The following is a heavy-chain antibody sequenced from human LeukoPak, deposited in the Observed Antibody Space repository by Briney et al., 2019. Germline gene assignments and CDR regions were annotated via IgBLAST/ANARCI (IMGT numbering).Heavy chain of an antibody. V-gene: IGHV4-39*01. J-gene: IGHJ5*02. D-gene: IGHD3-22*01. CDR3: ATMFHSSGRCQWFDP. CDR2: IYYSGST. Sequence: PSETLSLTCTVSGGSIISSNYFWGWIRQPPGKGLEWIGSIYYSGSTYYNPSLKSRVTISADTSKNQFSLKLSSVSAADTAVYFCATMFHSSGRCQWFDPWGQGTLVTVSS. CDR1: GGSIISSNYF.